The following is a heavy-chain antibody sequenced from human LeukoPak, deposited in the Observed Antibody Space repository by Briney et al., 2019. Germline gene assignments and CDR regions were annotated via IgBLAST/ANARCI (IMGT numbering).Heavy chain of an antibody. CDR1: GGSISSYY. J-gene: IGHJ5*02. CDR2: IYTSGST. Sequence: PSETLSLTCTVSGGSISSYYWSWIRQPAGKGLEWIGRIYTSGSTNYNPSLKSRVTMSVDTSKNQFSLKLSSVTVADTAVYYCARAPDIAAAGIGWFDPWGQGTLVTVSS. V-gene: IGHV4-4*07. D-gene: IGHD6-13*01. CDR3: ARAPDIAAAGIGWFDP.